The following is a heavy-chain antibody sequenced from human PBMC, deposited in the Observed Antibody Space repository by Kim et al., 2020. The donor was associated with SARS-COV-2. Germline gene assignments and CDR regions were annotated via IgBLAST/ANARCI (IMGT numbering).Heavy chain of an antibody. CDR3: TTEPNSGSYYHYYGMDV. Sequence: GGSLRLSCAASGFTFSNAWMSWVRQAPGKGLEWVGRIKSKTDGGTTDYAAPVKGRFTISRDDSKNTLYLQMNSLKTEDTAVYYCTTEPNSGSYYHYYGMDVWGQGTTVTVSS. J-gene: IGHJ6*02. CDR2: IKSKTDGGTT. D-gene: IGHD1-26*01. CDR1: GFTFSNAW. V-gene: IGHV3-15*01.